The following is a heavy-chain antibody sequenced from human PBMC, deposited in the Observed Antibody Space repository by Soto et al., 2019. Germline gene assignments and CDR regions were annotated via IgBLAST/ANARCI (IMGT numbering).Heavy chain of an antibody. Sequence: SETLSLTCTVSGGSISSGGYYWSWIRQHPGKGLEWIGYIYYSGSTYYNPSLKSRVTISVDTSKNQFSLKLSSVTAADTAVYYCARGLVSDSEYWGQGTLVTVSS. CDR2: IYYSGST. V-gene: IGHV4-31*03. CDR3: ARGLVSDSEY. CDR1: GGSISSGGYY. D-gene: IGHD3-22*01. J-gene: IGHJ4*02.